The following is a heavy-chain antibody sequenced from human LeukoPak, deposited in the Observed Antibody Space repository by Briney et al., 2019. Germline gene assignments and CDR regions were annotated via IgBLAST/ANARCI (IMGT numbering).Heavy chain of an antibody. D-gene: IGHD3-22*01. Sequence: SETLFLTCTVSGGSISSYYWSWIRQPPGKGLEWIGYIYYSGRTNYNPSLKSRVTISVDTSKNHFSLKLSSVTAADTAVYYCARQQGYDSSGSLKYYFDYWGQGTLVTVSS. J-gene: IGHJ4*02. CDR1: GGSISSYY. CDR3: ARQQGYDSSGSLKYYFDY. CDR2: IYYSGRT. V-gene: IGHV4-59*08.